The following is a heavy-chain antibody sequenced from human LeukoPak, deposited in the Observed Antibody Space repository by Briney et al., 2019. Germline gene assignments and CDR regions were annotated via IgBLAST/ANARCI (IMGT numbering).Heavy chain of an antibody. CDR3: ARAPVGLKADAFDI. CDR2: ISGSGSTI. V-gene: IGHV3-48*02. D-gene: IGHD1-26*01. J-gene: IGHJ3*02. Sequence: GGSLRLSCAASGFTFSSYSMNWVRQAPGKGLERVSYISGSGSTIYYADSVKGRFTISRDNAKNSLYLQVNSLRDEDTAVYYCARAPVGLKADAFDIWGQGQWSPSLQ. CDR1: GFTFSSYS.